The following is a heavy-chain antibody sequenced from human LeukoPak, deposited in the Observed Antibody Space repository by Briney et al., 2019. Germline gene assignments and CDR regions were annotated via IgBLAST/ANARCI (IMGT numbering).Heavy chain of an antibody. V-gene: IGHV4-59*01. D-gene: IGHD6-19*01. CDR3: AKGAGWYEY. CDR1: GDSISSDY. J-gene: IGHJ4*02. Sequence: SETLSLTCTVSGDSISSDYWSWLRQPPAKGLEWIAYIRYSGSTNYNPSLKSRVTISGDTSNNRFSLRLTSVTPADTAVYYCAKGAGWYEYWGQGTLVTVSS. CDR2: IRYSGST.